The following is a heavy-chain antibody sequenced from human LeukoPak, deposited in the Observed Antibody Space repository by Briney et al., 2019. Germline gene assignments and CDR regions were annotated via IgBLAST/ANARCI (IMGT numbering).Heavy chain of an antibody. J-gene: IGHJ4*02. V-gene: IGHV3-33*01. Sequence: PGGSLRLSCAPSGFNFVGYGMHWVRQAPGKGLEWVALIWYDGSKQYYAESVKGRFTISRDNSENTLYLQMNSLRAEDTAVYFCARAAHCTSGSCYDGPGDYWGQGTLVTVSS. CDR1: GFNFVGYG. CDR2: IWYDGSKQ. D-gene: IGHD2-15*01. CDR3: ARAAHCTSGSCYDGPGDY.